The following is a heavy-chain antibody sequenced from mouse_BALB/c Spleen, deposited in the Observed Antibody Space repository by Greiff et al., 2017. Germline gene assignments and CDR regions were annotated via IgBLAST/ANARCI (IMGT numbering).Heavy chain of an antibody. J-gene: IGHJ3*01. CDR1: GFTFSSFG. Sequence: DVKLVESGGGLVQPGGSRKLSCAASGFTFSSFGMHWVRQAPEKGLEWVAYISSGSSTIYYADTVKGRFTISRDNPKITLFLQMTSLRSEDTAMYYCARYGYDGFAYWGQGTLVTVSA. CDR3: ARYGYDGFAY. V-gene: IGHV5-17*02. CDR2: ISSGSSTI. D-gene: IGHD2-2*01.